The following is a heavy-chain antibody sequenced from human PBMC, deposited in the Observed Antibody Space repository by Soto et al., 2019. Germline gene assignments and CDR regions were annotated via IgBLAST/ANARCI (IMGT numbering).Heavy chain of an antibody. CDR3: ARSIAAAVDLDY. CDR2: ISAYNGNT. CDR1: GYTFSSYG. V-gene: IGHV1-18*01. Sequence: QVQPVQSGAEVKKPGASVKVSCKASGYTFSSYGISWVRQAPGQGLEWMGWISAYNGNTNYAQKLQGRVTMTTDTSTSTAYMEVRSLRSDDTAVYYCARSIAAAVDLDYWAREPWSPSPQ. D-gene: IGHD6-13*01. J-gene: IGHJ4*02.